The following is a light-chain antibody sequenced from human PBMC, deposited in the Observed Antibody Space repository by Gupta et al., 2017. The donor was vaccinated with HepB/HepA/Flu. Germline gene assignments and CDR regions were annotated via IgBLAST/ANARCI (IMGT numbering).Light chain of an antibody. Sequence: VLTQSPGTLSLSPGERATLSCRASQSVSSSYLAWYQQKPGQAPRLLIYGASSRATGIPDRFSGSGSGTDFTLTISRLEPEDFAVYYCQQYGSSPWTFGQGTKVEIK. CDR3: QQYGSSPWT. CDR1: QSVSSSY. CDR2: GAS. V-gene: IGKV3-20*01. J-gene: IGKJ1*01.